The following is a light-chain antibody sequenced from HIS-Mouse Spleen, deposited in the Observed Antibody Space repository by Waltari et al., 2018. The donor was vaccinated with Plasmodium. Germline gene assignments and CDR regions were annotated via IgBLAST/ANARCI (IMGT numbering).Light chain of an antibody. Sequence: SYELTPPPSVSVSPGQTASLTCSGDKLGDKSACWYQQKPGPSPVLVIYQGSKRPSGIPERFSGSNSGNTATLTISGTQAMDEADYYCQAWDSSTVVFGGGTKLTVL. V-gene: IGLV3-1*01. CDR3: QAWDSSTVV. J-gene: IGLJ2*01. CDR2: QGS. CDR1: KLGDKS.